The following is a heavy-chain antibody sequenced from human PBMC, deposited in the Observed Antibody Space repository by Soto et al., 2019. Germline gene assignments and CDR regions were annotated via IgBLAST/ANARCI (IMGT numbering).Heavy chain of an antibody. CDR1: GGSISSGGYY. CDR2: IYYSEST. J-gene: IGHJ6*01. Sequence: ASETLSLTCTVSGGSISSGGYYWSWIRQHPGKGLEWIGYIYYSESTYYNPSLKSRVTISVDTSKNQFSLKLSSVTAADTAVYYCARDRGGGATGKPYYYYGLDGRGQGTTVTVAS. D-gene: IGHD1-26*01. V-gene: IGHV4-31*03. CDR3: ARDRGGGATGKPYYYYGLDG.